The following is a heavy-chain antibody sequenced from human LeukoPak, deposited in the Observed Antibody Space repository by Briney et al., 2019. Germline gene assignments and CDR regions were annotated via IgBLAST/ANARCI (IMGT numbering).Heavy chain of an antibody. V-gene: IGHV3-23*01. D-gene: IGHD3-10*01. CDR1: GFTFSNYA. CDR3: ARVWSAPLGSMDY. CDR2: ISGSGGRT. J-gene: IGHJ4*02. Sequence: GGSLRLSCAASGFTFSNYAMSWVRQAPGKGLEWVSSISGSGGRTYYADSVKGRFTISRDNSKNTLDLQMNSLRAEDTAIYYCARVWSAPLGSMDYWGQGTLVTVSS.